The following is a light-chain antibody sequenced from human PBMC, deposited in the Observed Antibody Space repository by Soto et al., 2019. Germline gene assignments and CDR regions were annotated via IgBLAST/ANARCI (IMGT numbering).Light chain of an antibody. CDR1: SSDVGGYNY. CDR2: DVS. Sequence: TQPASVCGSPGQSITISCTGTSSDVGGYNYVSWYQQYPGKAPKLMIYDVSNRPSGVSNRFSGSKSGNTASLTISGLQAEDEADYYCSSYTISSTYVFGTGTKATVL. V-gene: IGLV2-14*01. J-gene: IGLJ1*01. CDR3: SSYTISSTYV.